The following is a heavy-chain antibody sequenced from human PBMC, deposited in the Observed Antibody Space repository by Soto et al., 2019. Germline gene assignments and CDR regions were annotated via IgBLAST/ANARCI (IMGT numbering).Heavy chain of an antibody. CDR1: GFTFSSYS. V-gene: IGHV3-21*01. CDR3: ARVRTGGYGMDV. CDR2: ISSSSSYI. Sequence: EVQLVESGGGLVKPGGSLRLSCAASGFTFSSYSMNWVRQAPGKGLEWVSSISSSSSYIYYADSVKGRFTISRDNAKNSLYLQMNRLRAEDTAVYYCARVRTGGYGMDVWGQGTTVTVSS. D-gene: IGHD2-15*01. J-gene: IGHJ6*02.